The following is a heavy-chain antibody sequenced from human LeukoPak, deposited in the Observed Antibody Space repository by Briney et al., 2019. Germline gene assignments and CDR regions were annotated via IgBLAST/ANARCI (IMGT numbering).Heavy chain of an antibody. D-gene: IGHD6-13*01. CDR3: ASGIEIRAGYSSSWYYYYMAV. CDR2: INTNTGNP. V-gene: IGHV7-4-1*02. CDR1: GYTFTSYA. J-gene: IGHJ6*03. Sequence: ASVKVSCKASGYTFTSYAMNWVRQAPGQGLEWMGWINTNTGNPTYAQGFTGRFVFSLDTSVSTAYLQISSLKAEDTAVYYCASGIEIRAGYSSSWYYYYMAVWGKGTTVTVSS.